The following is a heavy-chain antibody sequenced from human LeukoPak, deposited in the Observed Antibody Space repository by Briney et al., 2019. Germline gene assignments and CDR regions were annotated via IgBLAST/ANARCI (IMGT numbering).Heavy chain of an antibody. CDR2: INTNTGNP. CDR3: ARGIAVAGNYFDY. CDR1: RYTFTSYA. V-gene: IGHV7-4-1*02. D-gene: IGHD6-19*01. Sequence: ASVKVSCKVSRYTFTSYAMNWVRQAPGQGLEWMGWINTNTGNPTYAQGFTGRFVFSLDTSVSTAYLQISSLKAEDTAVYYCARGIAVAGNYFDYWGQGTLVTVSS. J-gene: IGHJ4*02.